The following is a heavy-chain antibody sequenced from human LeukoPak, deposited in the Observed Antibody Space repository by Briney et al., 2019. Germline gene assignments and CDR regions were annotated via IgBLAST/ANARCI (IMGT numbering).Heavy chain of an antibody. CDR3: ARDTPSYYDFWSRYYGMGGDYYYYYMDV. CDR1: GYTFTSYG. V-gene: IGHV1-18*01. D-gene: IGHD3-3*01. CDR2: ISAYNGNT. J-gene: IGHJ6*03. Sequence: ASVKVSCKASGYTFTSYGIHWVRQAPGQGLEWMGWISAYNGNTNYAQKLQGRVTMTTDTCTSTAYMELRSLRSDDTAVYYCARDTPSYYDFWSRYYGMGGDYYYYYMDVWGKGTTVTVSS.